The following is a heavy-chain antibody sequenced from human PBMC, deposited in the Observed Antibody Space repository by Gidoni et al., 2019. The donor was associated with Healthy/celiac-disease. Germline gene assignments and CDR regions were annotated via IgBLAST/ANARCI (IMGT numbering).Heavy chain of an antibody. V-gene: IGHV4-39*01. D-gene: IGHD2-2*01. Sequence: QLQLQESGPGLVKPSETLSLTCTGSGGSISSSSYYWGWIRQPPGKGLEWSGSIYYSGSTYYNPSLKSRVTISVDTSKNQFSLKLSSVTAADTAVYYCARHLGVVVPAAMFYYYYYMDVWGKGTTFTVSS. CDR3: ARHLGVVVPAAMFYYYYYMDV. J-gene: IGHJ6*03. CDR1: GGSISSSSYY. CDR2: IYYSGST.